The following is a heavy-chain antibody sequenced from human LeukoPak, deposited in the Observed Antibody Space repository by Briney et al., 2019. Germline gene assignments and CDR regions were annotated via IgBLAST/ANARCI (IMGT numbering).Heavy chain of an antibody. D-gene: IGHD2-15*01. CDR1: GFTFNSYA. V-gene: IGHV3-23*01. J-gene: IGHJ4*02. Sequence: GGSLRLSCAASGFTFNSYAMSWGRQAPGKGLEWVSGISGSGDTTYYADSVKGRFTISRDNSKNTLYLQMNSLRAEDTAVYYCAKARGYCSGGSCYSGFDYWGQGTLVTVSS. CDR3: AKARGYCSGGSCYSGFDY. CDR2: ISGSGDTT.